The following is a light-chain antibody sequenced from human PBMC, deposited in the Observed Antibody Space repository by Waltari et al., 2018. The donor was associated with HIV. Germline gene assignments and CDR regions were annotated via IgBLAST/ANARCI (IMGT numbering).Light chain of an antibody. CDR3: NCRDSSGLYV. J-gene: IGLJ1*01. Sequence: SSELTQDPAVSVALGQTVRITCPGDSLRSYYASWYQQKPGQAPVLFIYGKNNRPSGIPDRFSGSSSGNTASLTITGAQAEDEADYYCNCRDSSGLYVFGTGTKVTVL. CDR2: GKN. CDR1: SLRSYY. V-gene: IGLV3-19*01.